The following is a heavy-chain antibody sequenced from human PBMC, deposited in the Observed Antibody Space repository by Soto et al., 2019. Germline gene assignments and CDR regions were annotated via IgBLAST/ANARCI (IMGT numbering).Heavy chain of an antibody. CDR2: MNPNSGNT. J-gene: IGHJ3*02. CDR3: ASSITGTYRAFDI. D-gene: IGHD1-20*01. Sequence: ASVNVSCKASGYTFTSYDINWVRQATGQGLEWMGWMNPNSGNTGYAQKFQGRVTMTRNTSISTAYMELSSLRSEDTAVYYCASSITGTYRAFDIWGQGTMVTVSS. CDR1: GYTFTSYD. V-gene: IGHV1-8*01.